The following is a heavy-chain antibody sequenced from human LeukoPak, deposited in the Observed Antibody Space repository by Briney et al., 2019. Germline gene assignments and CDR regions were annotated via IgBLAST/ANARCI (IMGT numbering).Heavy chain of an antibody. J-gene: IGHJ1*01. CDR1: GGSISNYY. CDR3: ARAAVTTSRYFQH. CDR2: IYNSGHT. V-gene: IGHV4-59*01. Sequence: PSETLSLTCTVSGGSISNYYWSWIRQPPGTGLESIGYIYNSGHTNYNPSLKSRVTISEDTSKNQLSLKLSSVTAADTAVYYCARAAVTTSRYFQHWGQGTLVTVSS. D-gene: IGHD4-17*01.